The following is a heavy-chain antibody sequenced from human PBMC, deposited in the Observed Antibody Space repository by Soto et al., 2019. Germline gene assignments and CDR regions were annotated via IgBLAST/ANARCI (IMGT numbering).Heavy chain of an antibody. D-gene: IGHD1-26*01. Sequence: QVQLVESGGGVVQPGRSLRLSCAASGFTFSSYGMHWVRQAPGKGLEWVAVIWYDGSNKYYADSVKGRFTISRDNSKXXLYLQMNSLRAXXXXVXXXXXXXXXXGATNYYYYGMDVW. V-gene: IGHV3-33*01. J-gene: IGHJ6*01. CDR2: IWYDGSNK. CDR1: GFTFSSYG. CDR3: XXXXXXXGATNYYYYGMDV.